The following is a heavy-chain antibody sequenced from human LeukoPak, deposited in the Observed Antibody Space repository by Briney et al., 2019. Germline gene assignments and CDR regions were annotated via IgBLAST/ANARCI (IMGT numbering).Heavy chain of an antibody. CDR2: IIPIFGTA. Sequence: GASVKVSCKASGGTFSSYAISWVRQAPGQGLEWMGGIIPIFGTANYAQKLQGRVTMTTDTSTSTAYMELRSLRSDDTAVYYCARVRYSGSYDFDYWGQGTLVTVSS. CDR1: GGTFSSYA. CDR3: ARVRYSGSYDFDY. D-gene: IGHD1-26*01. V-gene: IGHV1-69*05. J-gene: IGHJ4*02.